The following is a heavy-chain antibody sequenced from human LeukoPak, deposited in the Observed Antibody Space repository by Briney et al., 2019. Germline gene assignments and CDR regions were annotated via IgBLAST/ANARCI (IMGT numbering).Heavy chain of an antibody. Sequence: SETLSLTCTVSGGSISSSSYYWGWIRQPPGKGLEWIGSIYYSGSTYYNPSLKSRVTISVDTSKNQFSLKLSSVTAADTAVYYCASVITMIVVDAFDIWGQGTMVTVSS. CDR3: ASVITMIVVDAFDI. D-gene: IGHD3-22*01. CDR2: IYYSGST. V-gene: IGHV4-39*07. CDR1: GGSISSSSYY. J-gene: IGHJ3*02.